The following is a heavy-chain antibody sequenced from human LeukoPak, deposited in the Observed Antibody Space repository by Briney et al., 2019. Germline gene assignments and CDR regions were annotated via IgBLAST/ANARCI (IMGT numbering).Heavy chain of an antibody. Sequence: PSETLSLTCTVSGGSISTFYWSWIRQPAGQGLEWIGRIYGSGSTNYNPSLKSRVTMSVDTSKKQFSLRLNSVTAADTAVYYCARHRPGPYYYDSSGGFDYWGQGTLVTVSS. CDR2: IYGSGST. CDR3: ARHRPGPYYYDSSGGFDY. J-gene: IGHJ4*02. V-gene: IGHV4-4*07. D-gene: IGHD3-22*01. CDR1: GGSISTFY.